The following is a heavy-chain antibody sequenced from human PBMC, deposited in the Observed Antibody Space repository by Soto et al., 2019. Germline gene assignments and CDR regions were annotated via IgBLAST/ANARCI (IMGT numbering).Heavy chain of an antibody. CDR3: ARGPRVSSTGTGAH. V-gene: IGHV3-74*01. Sequence: GGSLRLSCAVSGFTFSAYWMHWVRQVPGKGLTWVSRISDDGSTATYADSVKGRFVISRDNAKNSLYPEMNTLRVDDSGLYYCARGPRVSSTGTGAHWGRGTLVTVSS. CDR2: ISDDGSTA. D-gene: IGHD1-1*01. CDR1: GFTFSAYW. J-gene: IGHJ4*02.